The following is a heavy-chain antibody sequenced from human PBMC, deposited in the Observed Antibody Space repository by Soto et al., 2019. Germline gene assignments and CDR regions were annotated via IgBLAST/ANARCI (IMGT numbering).Heavy chain of an antibody. Sequence: PSETLSLTCTVSGGSISSGGYYWSWIRQHPGKGLEWIGYIYYSGSTYYNPSLKSRVTISVDTSKNQFSLKLSSVTAADTAVYYRARDRSGIAAAGTGGFDYWGQGTLVTVSS. V-gene: IGHV4-31*03. J-gene: IGHJ4*02. D-gene: IGHD6-13*01. CDR1: GGSISSGGYY. CDR2: IYYSGST. CDR3: ARDRSGIAAAGTGGFDY.